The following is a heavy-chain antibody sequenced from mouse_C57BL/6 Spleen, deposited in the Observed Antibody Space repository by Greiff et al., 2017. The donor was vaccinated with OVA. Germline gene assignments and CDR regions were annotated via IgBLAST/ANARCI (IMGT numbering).Heavy chain of an antibody. J-gene: IGHJ1*03. V-gene: IGHV1-15*01. CDR3: TGYYYGSSPYWYFDV. CDR1: GYTFTDYE. D-gene: IGHD1-1*01. Sequence: QVQLKESGAELVRPGASVTLSCKASGYTFTDYEMHWVKQTPVHGLEWIGAIDPETGGTAYNQKFKGKAILTADKSSSTAYMELRSLTSEDSAVYYCTGYYYGSSPYWYFDVWGTGTTVTVSS. CDR2: IDPETGGT.